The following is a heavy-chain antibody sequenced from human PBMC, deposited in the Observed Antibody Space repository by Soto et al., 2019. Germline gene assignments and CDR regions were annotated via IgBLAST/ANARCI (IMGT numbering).Heavy chain of an antibody. V-gene: IGHV4-59*01. Sequence: LSLTCTVSGGSISDFYWSWIRQPPGKGLEWIGYIYYSGSTNYNPSLKSRATISVDTSKNQFSLNLRSMSPADTAVYYCARVGGLAARTFDYWGPGTLVTVSS. D-gene: IGHD6-6*01. J-gene: IGHJ4*02. CDR1: GGSISDFY. CDR2: IYYSGST. CDR3: ARVGGLAARTFDY.